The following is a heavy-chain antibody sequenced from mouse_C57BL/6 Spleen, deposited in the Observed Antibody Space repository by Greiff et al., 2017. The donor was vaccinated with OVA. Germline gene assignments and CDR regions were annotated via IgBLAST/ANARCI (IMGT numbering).Heavy chain of an antibody. CDR3: ARSVGYYYGSNY. D-gene: IGHD1-1*01. V-gene: IGHV1-61*01. J-gene: IGHJ2*01. CDR1: GYTFTSYW. CDR2: IYPSDSET. Sequence: QVQLKQPGAELVRPGSSVKLSCKASGYTFTSYWMDWVKQRPGQGLEWIGNIYPSDSETHYNQKFKDKATLTVYKSSSTAYMQLSSLTSEYSAVYYCARSVGYYYGSNYWGQGTTLTVSS.